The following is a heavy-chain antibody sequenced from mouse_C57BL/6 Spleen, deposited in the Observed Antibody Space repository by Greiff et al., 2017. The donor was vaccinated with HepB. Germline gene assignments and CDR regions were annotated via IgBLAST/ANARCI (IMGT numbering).Heavy chain of an antibody. CDR3: ARSEVYGNGDY. CDR1: GYTFTSYW. Sequence: QVQLQQPGAELVMPGASVKLSCKASGYTFTSYWMHWVKQRPGQGLEWIGEIDPSDSYTNYNQKFKGKSTLTVDKSSSTAYMQLSSLTSEDSAVYYCARSEVYGNGDYWGQGTTLTVSS. J-gene: IGHJ2*01. D-gene: IGHD2-1*01. V-gene: IGHV1-69*01. CDR2: IDPSDSYT.